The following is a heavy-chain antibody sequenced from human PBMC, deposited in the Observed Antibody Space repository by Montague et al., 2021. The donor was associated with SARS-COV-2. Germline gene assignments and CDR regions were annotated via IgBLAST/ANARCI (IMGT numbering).Heavy chain of an antibody. CDR3: ARRYSGTWESFYHYMDV. V-gene: IGHV4-39*01. D-gene: IGHD1-26*01. J-gene: IGHJ6*03. CDR2: ISDRGSA. CDR1: GDSISASDYY. Sequence: SETRSLTCIVSGDSISASDYYWGWIRQPPGKGLEWIGSISDRGSAAYKASLQSRLTISVDTSKNQFSLKVNFVTAADTAVYYCARRYSGTWESFYHYMDVGGRGTTVIVSS.